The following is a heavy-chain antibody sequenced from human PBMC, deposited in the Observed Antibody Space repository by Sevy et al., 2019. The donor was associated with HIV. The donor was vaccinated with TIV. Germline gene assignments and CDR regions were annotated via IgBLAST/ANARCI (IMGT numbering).Heavy chain of an antibody. J-gene: IGHJ3*02. CDR2: IYHSGST. Sequence: SETLSLTCAVSGGSISSGGYSWSWIRQPPGKGLEWIGYIYHSGSTYYYPSLKSRVTISVDRSKNQFSLKLSSVTAADTAVYYCASYYDSSGYAFDIWGQGPMVTVSS. CDR3: ASYYDSSGYAFDI. V-gene: IGHV4-30-2*01. D-gene: IGHD3-22*01. CDR1: GGSISSGGYS.